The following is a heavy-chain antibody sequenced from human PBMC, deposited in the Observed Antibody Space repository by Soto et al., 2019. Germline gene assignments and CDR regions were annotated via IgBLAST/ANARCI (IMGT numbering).Heavy chain of an antibody. Sequence: GGSLRLSCAASGFTFSNYVMHWVRQAPGKGLEWVAVITNDGDSTHYADSVKGRFTISRDNSKSTLYVQMNSLRAEDTAVYYCAITYYCDSCAIDLWGQGTPVTVSS. CDR1: GFTFSNYV. D-gene: IGHD3-22*01. J-gene: IGHJ6*02. CDR3: AITYYCDSCAIDL. V-gene: IGHV3-30*04. CDR2: ITNDGDST.